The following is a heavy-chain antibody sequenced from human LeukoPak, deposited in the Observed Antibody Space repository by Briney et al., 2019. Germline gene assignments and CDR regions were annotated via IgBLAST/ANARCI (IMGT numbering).Heavy chain of an antibody. CDR2: IYYSGST. CDR3: ARLSRNYYGSGTYLYYFDY. V-gene: IGHV4-59*08. D-gene: IGHD3-10*01. Sequence: SETLSLTCTVSGGSISSYYWSWIRQPPGKGLEWIGYIYYSGSTNYNPSLKSRVTILVDTSKNQFSLKLSSVIAADTAVYYCARLSRNYYGSGTYLYYFDYWGQGTLVTVSS. J-gene: IGHJ4*02. CDR1: GGSISSYY.